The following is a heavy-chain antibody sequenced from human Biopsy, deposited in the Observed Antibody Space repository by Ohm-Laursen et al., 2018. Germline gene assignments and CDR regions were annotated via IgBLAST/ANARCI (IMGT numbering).Heavy chain of an antibody. CDR2: IYHSGST. J-gene: IGHJ4*02. CDR3: ARGQALKSFDY. V-gene: IGHV4-38-2*01. CDR1: GYSISSGYY. Sequence: GTLSLTCAVSGYSISSGYYWGWIRQPPGKGLEWIGSIYHSGSTYYNPSLKSRVTISVGTSKNQFSLKLSSVTAADTAGYYCARGQALKSFDYWGQGTLATVSS.